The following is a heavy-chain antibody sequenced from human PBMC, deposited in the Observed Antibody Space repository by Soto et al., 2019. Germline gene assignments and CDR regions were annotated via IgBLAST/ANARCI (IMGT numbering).Heavy chain of an antibody. Sequence: PGVALRLSCSASGFSFSTYDVHWVRQAPAKGLEFVAGSSRNGAATYYADSVKDRYSISRDNAKNTLYLQMGSLTPDDTALHYCVKLTEYWGLAALVTVSS. CDR1: GFSFSTYD. J-gene: IGHJ4*02. V-gene: IGHV3-64D*09. CDR2: SSRNGAAT. D-gene: IGHD3-9*01. CDR3: VKLTEY.